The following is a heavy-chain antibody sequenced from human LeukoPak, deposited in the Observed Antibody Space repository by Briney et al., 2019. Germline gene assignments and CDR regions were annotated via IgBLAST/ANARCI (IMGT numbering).Heavy chain of an antibody. Sequence: SETLSLTCTVSGGFISNFYWSWNRQPAGKGLEWLGRIYAGGSTNYNPSLKSRVTMSVDASKNQFSLKLSSVTAADTAVYYCASDPAGYSSDWYEGCWGQGTLVTVSS. J-gene: IGHJ4*02. CDR2: IYAGGST. V-gene: IGHV4-4*07. D-gene: IGHD6-19*01. CDR3: ASDPAGYSSDWYEGC. CDR1: GGFISNFY.